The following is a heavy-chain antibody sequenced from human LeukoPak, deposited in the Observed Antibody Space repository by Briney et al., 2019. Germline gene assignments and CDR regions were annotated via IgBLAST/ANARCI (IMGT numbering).Heavy chain of an antibody. V-gene: IGHV3-23*01. CDR1: GFTFSSYA. CDR3: AKTRPLDSSSWSHGDY. Sequence: GGSLRLSCAASGFTFSSYAMSWVRQAPGKGLEWVSAISGSGDSTYYGDSVKGRFTISRDNSKNTLYLQMNSLRAEDTAVYYCAKTRPLDSSSWSHGDYWGQGTPVTVSS. J-gene: IGHJ4*02. CDR2: ISGSGDST. D-gene: IGHD6-13*01.